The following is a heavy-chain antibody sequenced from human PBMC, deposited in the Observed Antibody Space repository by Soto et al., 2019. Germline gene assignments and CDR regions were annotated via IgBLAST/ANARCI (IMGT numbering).Heavy chain of an antibody. CDR2: INHSGST. V-gene: IGHV4-34*01. CDR3: ARGPTTGYYYYYYHMDV. J-gene: IGHJ6*03. Sequence: PSETLSLTCAVYGGSFSGYYWSWIRQPPGKGLEWIGEINHSGSTNYNPSLKSRVTISVDTSKNQFSLKLSSVTAADTAVYYCARGPTTGYYYYYYHMDVWGKGTTVTVS. D-gene: IGHD1-1*01. CDR1: GGSFSGYY.